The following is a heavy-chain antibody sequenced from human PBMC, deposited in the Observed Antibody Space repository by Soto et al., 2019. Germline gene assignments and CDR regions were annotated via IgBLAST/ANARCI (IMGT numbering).Heavy chain of an antibody. V-gene: IGHV3-15*01. CDR3: TTVWSCKDY. J-gene: IGHJ4*02. CDR2: IKSKADGGTT. Sequence: GGSLRLSCAASGFIFSNAWISWVRQAPGKGLEWVGRIKSKADGGTTNYAAPVKGRFNISRDGSKNTQYLQMNGLKTEDTAVYYCTTVWSCKDYWGQGTLVTVSA. CDR1: GFIFSNAW. D-gene: IGHD3-10*01.